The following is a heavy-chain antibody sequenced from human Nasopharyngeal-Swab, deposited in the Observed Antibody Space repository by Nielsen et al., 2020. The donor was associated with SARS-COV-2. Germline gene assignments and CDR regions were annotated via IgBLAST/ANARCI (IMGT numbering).Heavy chain of an antibody. D-gene: IGHD6-13*01. Sequence: GESLKISCAASGFSFSTYAMSWVRQAPGKGLERVSAISGSGGDTYYADSVKGRFTISRDNSKNTLYLRMNSLRAEDTAVYYCAKDGSSSPTYWGQGTLVTVSS. CDR2: ISGSGGDT. V-gene: IGHV3-23*01. CDR3: AKDGSSSPTY. J-gene: IGHJ4*02. CDR1: GFSFSTYA.